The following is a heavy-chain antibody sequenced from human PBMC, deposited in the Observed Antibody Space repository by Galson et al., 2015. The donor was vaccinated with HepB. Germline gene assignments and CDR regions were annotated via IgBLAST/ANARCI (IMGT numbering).Heavy chain of an antibody. V-gene: IGHV5-51*01. D-gene: IGHD3/OR15-3a*01. CDR1: GYSFTRYW. Sequence: QSGAEVKKPGESLKISCKGSGYSFTRYWIGWVRQMPGKGLEWMGIIYPGDSDTRYSPSFQGQVTISADKSTDTAYLQWSSLKASDTAMYYCARAGSGLVAPTRGDYWGQGTLVTVAS. CDR3: ARAGSGLVAPTRGDY. J-gene: IGHJ4*02. CDR2: IYPGDSDT.